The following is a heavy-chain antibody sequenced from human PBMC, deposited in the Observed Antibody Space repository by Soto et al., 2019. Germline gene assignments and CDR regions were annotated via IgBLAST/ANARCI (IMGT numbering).Heavy chain of an antibody. D-gene: IGHD3-3*01. CDR2: INPNSGGT. V-gene: IGHV1-2*04. J-gene: IGHJ6*02. CDR3: ARGSQRITIFGVVLRMDV. CDR1: GYTFTGYY. Sequence: ASVKVSCKASGYTFTGYYMHWVRQAPGQGLEWMGWINPNSGGTNYAQKFQGWVTMTRDTSISTAYMELSRLRSDDTAVYYCARGSQRITIFGVVLRMDVWGQGTTVTVSS.